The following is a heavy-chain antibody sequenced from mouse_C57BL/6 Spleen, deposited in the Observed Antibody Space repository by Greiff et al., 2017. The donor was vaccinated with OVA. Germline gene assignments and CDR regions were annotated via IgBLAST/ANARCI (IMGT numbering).Heavy chain of an antibody. Sequence: QVQLQQPGAELVMPGASVKLSCKASGYTFTSYWMHWVKQRPGQGLEWIGEIDPSDSYTNYNQKFKGKSTLTVDKSSSTAYMQLSSLTSEDSAVYYCARGELLRWDWYFDVWGTGTTVTVSS. J-gene: IGHJ1*03. CDR2: IDPSDSYT. CDR3: ARGELLRWDWYFDV. CDR1: GYTFTSYW. D-gene: IGHD1-1*01. V-gene: IGHV1-69*01.